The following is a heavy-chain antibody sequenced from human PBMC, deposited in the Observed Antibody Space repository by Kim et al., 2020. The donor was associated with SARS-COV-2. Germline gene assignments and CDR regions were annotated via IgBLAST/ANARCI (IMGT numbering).Heavy chain of an antibody. J-gene: IGHJ4*02. Sequence: GESLKISCKGSGYSFTSYWIGWVRQMPGKGLEWMGIIYPGDSDTRYSPSFQGQVTISADKSISTAYLQWSSLKASDTAMYYCARLQYCGGDCQTFDYWGQGTLVTVSS. CDR1: GYSFTSYW. D-gene: IGHD2-21*02. CDR2: IYPGDSDT. V-gene: IGHV5-51*01. CDR3: ARLQYCGGDCQTFDY.